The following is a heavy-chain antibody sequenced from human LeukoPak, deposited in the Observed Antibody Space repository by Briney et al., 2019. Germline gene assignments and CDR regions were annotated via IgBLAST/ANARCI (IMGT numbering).Heavy chain of an antibody. CDR1: GYTFTGYY. CDR3: ARAYSSSWGLTHRDWYFDL. V-gene: IGHV1-2*02. Sequence: GASVKVSCKASGYTFTGYYMHWVRQAPGQGLEWMGWINPNSGGTNYAQKFQGRVTMTRDTSISTAYMELSSLRSEDTAVYYCARAYSSSWGLTHRDWYFDLWGRGTLVTVSS. D-gene: IGHD6-13*01. CDR2: INPNSGGT. J-gene: IGHJ2*01.